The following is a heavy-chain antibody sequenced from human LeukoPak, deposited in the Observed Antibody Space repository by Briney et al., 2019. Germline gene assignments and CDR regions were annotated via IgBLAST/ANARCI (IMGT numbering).Heavy chain of an antibody. D-gene: IGHD2-2*01. Sequence: GSLRLSCAASGFTFSSYAMSWVRQAPGKGLEWVSAISGSGGSTYYADSVNGRFTISRDNSKNTLYLQMNSLRAEDTAVYYCAKDLGGCISTSCYFDYWGQGTLVTVSS. J-gene: IGHJ4*02. CDR3: AKDLGGCISTSCYFDY. V-gene: IGHV3-23*01. CDR1: GFTFSSYA. CDR2: ISGSGGST.